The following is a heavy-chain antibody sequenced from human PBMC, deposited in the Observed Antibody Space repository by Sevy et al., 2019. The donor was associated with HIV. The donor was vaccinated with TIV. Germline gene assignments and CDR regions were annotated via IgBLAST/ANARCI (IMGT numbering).Heavy chain of an antibody. CDR3: AREGIAAAGTYYFDY. D-gene: IGHD6-13*01. CDR1: GYTFTSYG. V-gene: IGHV1-18*01. J-gene: IGHJ4*02. Sequence: ASVKVSCKASGYTFTSYGISWVRQAPGQGLEWMGWISAYNGNTNYAQKLQGRVTMTTDTSTSTAYMELSSLRSDDTAVYYCAREGIAAAGTYYFDYWGQGTLVTVSS. CDR2: ISAYNGNT.